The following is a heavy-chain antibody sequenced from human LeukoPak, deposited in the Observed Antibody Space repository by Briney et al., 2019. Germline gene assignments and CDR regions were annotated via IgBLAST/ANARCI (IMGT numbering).Heavy chain of an antibody. D-gene: IGHD6-13*01. J-gene: IGHJ1*01. Sequence: GGSLRLSCAASGFTFSSYAMSWVRQAQGKGLEWVSAISGSGGSTYYADSVKGRFTISRDNSKNTLYLQMNSLRAEDTAVYYCAKDRQAAAGPKYFQHWGQGTLVTVSS. CDR2: ISGSGGST. V-gene: IGHV3-23*01. CDR1: GFTFSSYA. CDR3: AKDRQAAAGPKYFQH.